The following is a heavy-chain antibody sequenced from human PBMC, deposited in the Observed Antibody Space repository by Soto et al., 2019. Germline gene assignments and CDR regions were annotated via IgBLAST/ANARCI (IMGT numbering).Heavy chain of an antibody. J-gene: IGHJ5*02. Sequence: ASVKVSCKASGFTFTSSAVQWVRQARGQRLEWIGWIVVGSGNTSYAQKFQERVTITRDMSTSTAYMELSSLRSEDTAVYYCAADRVVVVPAARFDPWGHGTLVTVSS. V-gene: IGHV1-58*01. CDR1: GFTFTSSA. CDR3: AADRVVVVPAARFDP. CDR2: IVVGSGNT. D-gene: IGHD2-2*01.